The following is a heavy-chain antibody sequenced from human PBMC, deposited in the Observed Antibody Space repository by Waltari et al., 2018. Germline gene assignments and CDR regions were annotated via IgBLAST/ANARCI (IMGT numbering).Heavy chain of an antibody. V-gene: IGHV1-18*01. D-gene: IGHD6-19*01. Sequence: QVQLVQSGAEVKKPGASVKVSCKTSGYTFTSFGITWVRQAPGQGLEWVGWITDYNGNTNSAQKVQGRVTITTDTSTSTAYMDLRSLGSDDTAVYYCARNRGWVSFDYWGQGALVTIAS. CDR2: ITDYNGNT. CDR3: ARNRGWVSFDY. CDR1: GYTFTSFG. J-gene: IGHJ4*02.